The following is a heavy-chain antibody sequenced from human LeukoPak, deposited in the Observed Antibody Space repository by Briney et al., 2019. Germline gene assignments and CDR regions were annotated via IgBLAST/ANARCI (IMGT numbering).Heavy chain of an antibody. Sequence: GASVTVSCKTSGYSFASYGISWVRQAPGQGLEWMGWISAYNGDTRYAQHLQGRVSLTTDLSTGTAFMELRSLTSDDTALYYCARETALIRTPGGPDSWGQGTLVTVSS. D-gene: IGHD2-8*02. CDR3: ARETALIRTPGGPDS. CDR1: GYSFASYG. CDR2: ISAYNGDT. J-gene: IGHJ5*02. V-gene: IGHV1-18*01.